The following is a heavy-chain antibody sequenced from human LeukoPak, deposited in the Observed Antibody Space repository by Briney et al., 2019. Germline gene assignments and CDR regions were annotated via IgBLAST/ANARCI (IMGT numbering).Heavy chain of an antibody. CDR1: GGSISSYY. D-gene: IGHD6-6*01. CDR3: ARGYSSSPYYYYYMDV. CDR2: IYCSGST. J-gene: IGHJ6*03. V-gene: IGHV4-59*12. Sequence: SETLSLTCTVSGGSISSYYWSWIRQPPGKGLEWIGYIYCSGSTNYNPSLKSRVTISVDTSKNQFSLKLSSVTAADTAVYYCARGYSSSPYYYYYMDVWGKGTTVTVSS.